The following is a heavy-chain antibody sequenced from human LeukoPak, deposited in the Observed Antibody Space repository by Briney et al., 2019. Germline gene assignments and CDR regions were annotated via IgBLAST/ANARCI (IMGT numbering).Heavy chain of an antibody. J-gene: IGHJ4*02. CDR2: IYTSGST. V-gene: IGHV4-4*07. D-gene: IGHD3-22*01. CDR1: GGSISSYY. Sequence: SETLSLTCTVSGGSISSYYWSWIRQPAGKGLEWIGRIYTSGSTNYNPSLKSRVTMSVDTSKNQFSLKWNSVTAADTAVYYCVYDSSGYYFFDYWGQGTLVTVSS. CDR3: VYDSSGYYFFDY.